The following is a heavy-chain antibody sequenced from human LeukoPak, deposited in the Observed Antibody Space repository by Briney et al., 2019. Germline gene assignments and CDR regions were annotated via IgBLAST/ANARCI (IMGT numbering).Heavy chain of an antibody. CDR3: ARECDSTSCPYNNMDV. CDR1: GXSISAYY. CDR2: IYSSGST. V-gene: IGHV4-4*07. D-gene: IGHD2-2*01. J-gene: IGHJ6*02. Sequence: SETLSLTCTVSGXSISAYYWTWIRQPAGKGLEWIGRIYSSGSTNYNPSLKSRVTLSVDTSKNQFSLKLSSVTAADTAVYYCARECDSTSCPYNNMDVWGQGTTVTVSS.